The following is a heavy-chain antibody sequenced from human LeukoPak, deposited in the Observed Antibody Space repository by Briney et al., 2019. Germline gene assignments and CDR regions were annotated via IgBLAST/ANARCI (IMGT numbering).Heavy chain of an antibody. Sequence: PGGSLRLSCAASEFTVSNNYMSWVRQAPGKGLEWVSVIYTDGTTYYADSVKGRFTISRDNSKNTLCLQMNSLRPEDTAVYYCARDFGPYGDGDRYYYYMDVWGKGTTVTVSS. CDR1: EFTVSNNY. J-gene: IGHJ6*03. CDR2: IYTDGTT. CDR3: ARDFGPYGDGDRYYYYMDV. V-gene: IGHV3-66*02. D-gene: IGHD4-17*01.